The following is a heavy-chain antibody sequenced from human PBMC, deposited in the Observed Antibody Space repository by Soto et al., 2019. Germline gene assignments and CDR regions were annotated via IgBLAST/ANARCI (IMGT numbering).Heavy chain of an antibody. D-gene: IGHD6-13*01. Sequence: WETLSLTCTVSGGSISSYYWSWIRQPPGKGLEWIGYIYYSGSTNYNPSLKSRVTISVDTSKNQFSLKLSSVTAADTAVYYCARMSAAAGTGWFDPWGQGTQVTVSS. CDR3: ARMSAAAGTGWFDP. J-gene: IGHJ5*02. CDR1: GGSISSYY. V-gene: IGHV4-59*01. CDR2: IYYSGST.